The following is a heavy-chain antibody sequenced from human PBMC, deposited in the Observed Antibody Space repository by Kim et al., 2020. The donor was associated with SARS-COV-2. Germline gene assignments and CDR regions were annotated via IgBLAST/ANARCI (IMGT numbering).Heavy chain of an antibody. Sequence: GGSLRLSCAASGFTFSSYGMHWVRQAPGKGLEWVAIIWYDGSNELYADSVKGRFTISRDNSKNTLYLQMNSLRAEDTAMYYCAREYCSGGGCRRQDAFDIWGQGTVVTVSS. CDR3: AREYCSGGGCRRQDAFDI. CDR1: GFTFSSYG. D-gene: IGHD2-15*01. CDR2: IWYDGSNE. V-gene: IGHV3-33*01. J-gene: IGHJ3*02.